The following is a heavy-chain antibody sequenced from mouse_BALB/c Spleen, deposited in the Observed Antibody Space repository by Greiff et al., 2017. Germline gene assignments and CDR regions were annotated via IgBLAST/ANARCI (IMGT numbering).Heavy chain of an antibody. D-gene: IGHD1-1*02. CDR1: GFTFSSYG. V-gene: IGHV5-6*02. Sequence: EVMLVESGGDLVKPGGSLKLSCAASGFTFSSYGMSWVRQTPDKRLEWVATISSGGSYTYYPDSVKGRFTISRGNAKNTLYLKMSSLKSEDTAMYYCSRRGSPYYFDYWGQGTTRTVSS. CDR3: SRRGSPYYFDY. CDR2: ISSGGSYT. J-gene: IGHJ2*01.